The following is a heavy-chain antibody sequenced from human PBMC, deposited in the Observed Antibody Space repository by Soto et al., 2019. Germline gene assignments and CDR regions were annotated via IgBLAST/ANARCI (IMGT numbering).Heavy chain of an antibody. J-gene: IGHJ4*02. CDR2: IYYSGTTT. Sequence: QVQLQESGPGLVRPSETLSLTCTISGGSINHDDWTWIRQPPGKGLEWMGYIYYSGTTTNYNPSLKSRVTLSVDTSKNQFSLKLSSVTAADTAVYYCARLGGSYAVPHFDYWGQGTLVNVSS. CDR1: GGSINHDD. CDR3: ARLGGSYAVPHFDY. D-gene: IGHD1-26*01. V-gene: IGHV4-59*08.